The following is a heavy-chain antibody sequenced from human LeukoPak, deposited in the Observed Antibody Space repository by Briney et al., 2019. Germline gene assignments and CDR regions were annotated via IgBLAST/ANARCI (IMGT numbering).Heavy chain of an antibody. J-gene: IGHJ5*02. Sequence: SETLSLTCTVSGGSISSYYWSWIRQPPGKGLEWIGYIYYSGSTNYNPSLKSRVTISGDTSKNQFSLKLSSVTAADTAVYYCARHVSLGQLVSMGWFDPWGQGTLVTVSS. CDR3: ARHVSLGQLVSMGWFDP. CDR2: IYYSGST. D-gene: IGHD6-6*01. CDR1: GGSISSYY. V-gene: IGHV4-59*08.